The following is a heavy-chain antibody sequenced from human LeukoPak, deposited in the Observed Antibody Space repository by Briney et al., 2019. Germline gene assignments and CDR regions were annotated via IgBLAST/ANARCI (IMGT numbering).Heavy chain of an antibody. CDR3: ARSERVGYSSSWQNWFDP. J-gene: IGHJ5*02. Sequence: SETLSLICTVSGGSISSYYWSWIRQPPGKGLEWIGYIYYSGSTNYNPSLKSRVTISVDTSKNQFSLKLSSVTAADTAVYYCARSERVGYSSSWQNWFDPWGQGTLVTVSS. CDR2: IYYSGST. V-gene: IGHV4-59*01. D-gene: IGHD6-13*01. CDR1: GGSISSYY.